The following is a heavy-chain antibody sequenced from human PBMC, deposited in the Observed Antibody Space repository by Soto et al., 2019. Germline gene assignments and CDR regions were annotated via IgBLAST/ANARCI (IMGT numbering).Heavy chain of an antibody. J-gene: IGHJ4*02. CDR2: IYHSGST. Sequence: SGTQSLPCTVSGGSSSISNCRRRVRQPPGKGLEWIGEIYHSGSTNYNPSLKSRVTISVDKSKDQFSLKLSSVTVADTAVHYCASLDYGGNFDNWGQGTLVTVSS. D-gene: IGHD4-17*01. CDR1: GGSSSISNC. V-gene: IGHV4-4*02. CDR3: ASLDYGGNFDN.